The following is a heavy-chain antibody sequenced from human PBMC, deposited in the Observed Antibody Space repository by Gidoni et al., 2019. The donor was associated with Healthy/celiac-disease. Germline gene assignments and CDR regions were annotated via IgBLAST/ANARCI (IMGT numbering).Heavy chain of an antibody. D-gene: IGHD1-26*01. CDR1: GGTFSSYA. CDR2: IIPIFGTE. CDR3: ARDLGVGATMYY. Sequence: QVQLVQSGAEVKKPGSSVKVSCKASGGTFSSYAISWGRQAPGQGLEWRGGIIPIFGTENYAQKFQGRVTITADESTSTAYMELSSLRYEDTAVYYCARDLGVGATMYYWGQGTLVTVSS. J-gene: IGHJ4*02. V-gene: IGHV1-69*01.